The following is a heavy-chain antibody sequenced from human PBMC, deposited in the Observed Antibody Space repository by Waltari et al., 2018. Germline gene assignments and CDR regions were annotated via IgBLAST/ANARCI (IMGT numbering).Heavy chain of an antibody. CDR3: VTGPRDKWVGRYSGEFFHH. Sequence: QVQLQQWGAGLVRPSETLSLTCDVYGVSLTDYFWTLILQSPGKGLEWIGENNLGDITYYNPSLENRVTILLDKSKNQFSLRLDSVTAADTAVYYCVTGPRDKWVGRYSGEFFHHWGPGTLVTVSS. J-gene: IGHJ1*01. CDR1: GVSLTDYF. D-gene: IGHD3-9*01. V-gene: IGHV4-34*02. CDR2: NNLGDIT.